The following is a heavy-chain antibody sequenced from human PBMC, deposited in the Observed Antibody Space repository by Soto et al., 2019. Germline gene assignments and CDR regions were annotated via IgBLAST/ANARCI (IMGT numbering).Heavy chain of an antibody. J-gene: IGHJ6*02. CDR1: RLTFSAHD. V-gene: IGHV3-33*01. CDR3: AGEPIGGADDMDV. CDR2: IWSDGSRG. D-gene: IGHD3-16*01. Sequence: QVQLVESGGGVVQPGTSLRLSCAASRLTFSAHDMHWVRQAPGKGLEWVALIWSDGSRGFYADSVKGRFTISRDNFKNTLYWQMNSLGAEDTAVYYCAGEPIGGADDMDVWGQGTTVTVSS.